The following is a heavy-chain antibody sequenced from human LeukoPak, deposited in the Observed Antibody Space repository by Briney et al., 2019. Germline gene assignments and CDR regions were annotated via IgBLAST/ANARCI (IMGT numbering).Heavy chain of an antibody. Sequence: GGSLRLSCAASGFTFSSYGMHWVRQAPGKGLEWVAVISDDGSNKYYGDSVKGRFTISRDNSKNTLYLQMNSLRAEDTAVYYCAKDRGYSSGWYVFGYWGQGTLVTVSS. CDR1: GFTFSSYG. V-gene: IGHV3-30*18. CDR3: AKDRGYSSGWYVFGY. J-gene: IGHJ4*02. D-gene: IGHD6-13*01. CDR2: ISDDGSNK.